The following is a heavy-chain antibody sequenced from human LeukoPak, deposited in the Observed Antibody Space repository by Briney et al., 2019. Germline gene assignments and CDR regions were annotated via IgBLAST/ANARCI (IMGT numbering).Heavy chain of an antibody. CDR1: GFTFSSYG. D-gene: IGHD5-12*01. Sequence: GGSLRLSCAASGFTFSSYGMHWVRQAPGKGLEWVAVIWYDGSNKYYADSVKGRFTISRDNSKNTLYLQMNSLRAEDTAVYYCARGPPAYSGYLGYWGQGTTVTVSS. CDR2: IWYDGSNK. J-gene: IGHJ4*02. V-gene: IGHV3-33*01. CDR3: ARGPPAYSGYLGY.